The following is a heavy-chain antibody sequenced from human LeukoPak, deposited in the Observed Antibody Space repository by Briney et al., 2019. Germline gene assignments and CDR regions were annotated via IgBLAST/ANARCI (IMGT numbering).Heavy chain of an antibody. D-gene: IGHD3-9*01. CDR3: ARAVGRYTSWLDP. CDR1: GYTFTSYY. J-gene: IGHJ5*02. V-gene: IGHV1-46*01. Sequence: AAVKVSCKASGYTFTSYYMHWVRQAPGQGLEWMGIINPSGGSTSYAQKFQGRVTMTRDTSTSTVYMELSSLRSEDTAVYYCARAVGRYTSWLDPWGQGTLVTVSS. CDR2: INPSGGST.